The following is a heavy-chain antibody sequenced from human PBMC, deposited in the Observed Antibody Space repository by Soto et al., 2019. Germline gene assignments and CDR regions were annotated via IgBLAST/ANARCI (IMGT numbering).Heavy chain of an antibody. V-gene: IGHV1-69*01. J-gene: IGHJ4*02. Sequence: QVQLVQSGAEVKKPGSSGKVPCKASGAPSRSYAITGWGQAPGQGFEWMGGIIPIFGTANYAQKFQGRVTITADESTSTAYMELSSLRSEDTAVYYCARLGSTVSKDRPFDYWGQGTLVTVSS. CDR2: IIPIFGTA. CDR3: ARLGSTVSKDRPFDY. CDR1: GAPSRSYA. D-gene: IGHD4-17*01.